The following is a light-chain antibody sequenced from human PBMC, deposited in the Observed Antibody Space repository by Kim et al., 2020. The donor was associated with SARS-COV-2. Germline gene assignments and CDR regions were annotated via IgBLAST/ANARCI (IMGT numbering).Light chain of an antibody. J-gene: IGKJ2*01. Sequence: DIYMTQSPSALSASIGDRVTITCRASRSISLLAWYQQKPGKAPKLLIYQASTLETGVPSRFSGSGSGTEFSLTISSLQPDDFATYHCQHYGSYPYTFGQGTKLEI. V-gene: IGKV1-5*01. CDR3: QHYGSYPYT. CDR1: RSISL. CDR2: QAS.